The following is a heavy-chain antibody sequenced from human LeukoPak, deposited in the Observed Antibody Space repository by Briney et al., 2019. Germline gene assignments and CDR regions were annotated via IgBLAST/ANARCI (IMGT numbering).Heavy chain of an antibody. CDR1: GVSISSYY. CDR2: IYYSGST. J-gene: IGHJ3*02. Sequence: PSETLSLTCTVSGVSISSYYWSWIRQPPGKGLEWIGYIYYSGSTNYNPSLKSRVTISVDTSKNQFSLKLSPVTAADTAVYYCAREGLGNGYKWGRDAFDIWGQGTMVTVSS. D-gene: IGHD5-24*01. V-gene: IGHV4-59*01. CDR3: AREGLGNGYKWGRDAFDI.